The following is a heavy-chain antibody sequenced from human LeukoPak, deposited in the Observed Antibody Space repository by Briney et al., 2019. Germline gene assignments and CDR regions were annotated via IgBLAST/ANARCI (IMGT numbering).Heavy chain of an antibody. CDR2: ISSDGKDK. CDR1: GFTFSSYG. V-gene: IGHV3-30*03. CDR3: AEASRPGSY. J-gene: IGHJ4*02. D-gene: IGHD2/OR15-2a*01. Sequence: GGSLRLSCGASGFTFSSYGMYWVRQAPGKGLEWGALISSDGKDKYYADSVKGRFTISRDNSKNTLGLQMDSLRPEDTAVYYCAEASRPGSYWGQGTLVTVSS.